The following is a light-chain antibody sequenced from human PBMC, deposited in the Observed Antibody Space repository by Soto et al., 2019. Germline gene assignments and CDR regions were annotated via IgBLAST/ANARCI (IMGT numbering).Light chain of an antibody. CDR3: SSYTSSSTYV. CDR1: NSDIGAYKY. Sequence: QSALTQPASVSASPGQSITISCTGSNSDIGAYKYVSWYQQHPDKAPKLMIFDVSSRPSGVSSRFSGSKSGNTDSLTISGLQAEDEADYYCSSYTSSSTYVFGTGTTLTVL. V-gene: IGLV2-14*01. CDR2: DVS. J-gene: IGLJ1*01.